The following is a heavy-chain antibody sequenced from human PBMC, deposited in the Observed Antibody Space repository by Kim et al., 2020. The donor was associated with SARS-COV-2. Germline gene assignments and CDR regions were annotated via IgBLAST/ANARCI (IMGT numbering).Heavy chain of an antibody. Sequence: GGSLRLSCAASGFTFSSYSMNWVRQAPGKGLEWVSSISSSSSYMYYADSVKGRFTISRDNAKNSLYLQMNSLRAEDTAVYYCARDGVDTAMGYYYYGMDVWGQGTTVTVSS. V-gene: IGHV3-21*01. CDR1: GFTFSSYS. CDR3: ARDGVDTAMGYYYYGMDV. CDR2: ISSSSSYM. D-gene: IGHD5-18*01. J-gene: IGHJ6*02.